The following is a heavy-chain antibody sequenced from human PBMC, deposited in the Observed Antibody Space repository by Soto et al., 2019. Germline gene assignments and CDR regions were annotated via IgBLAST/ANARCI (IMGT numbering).Heavy chain of an antibody. CDR2: MNPNSGNT. J-gene: IGHJ4*02. V-gene: IGHV1-8*01. CDR1: GYTFTGYD. CDR3: AGEKVGTTGIDF. Sequence: QAQLVQSGAEVKKPGASVKVSCKASGYTFTGYDINWVRQATGQGLEWMGWMNPNSGNTGYAQNFQGRVTMTRDTSTTTAYMELTSLRDDESAVYYCAGEKVGTTGIDFWGQGTLVTVSS. D-gene: IGHD1-26*01.